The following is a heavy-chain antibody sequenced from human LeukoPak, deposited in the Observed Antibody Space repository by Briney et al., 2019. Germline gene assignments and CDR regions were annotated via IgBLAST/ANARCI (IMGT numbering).Heavy chain of an antibody. V-gene: IGHV4-39*07. J-gene: IGHJ5*02. Sequence: SETLSLTCTVSGASISSRSYYWGWIRQAPGKGLEWIGSIHYSGTTYYNPSLKSRVTISVDTSKNQFSLRLSSVTAADTAVYYCARDQRLYSGYDFWFDPWGQGTLVTVSS. CDR2: IHYSGTT. CDR3: ARDQRLYSGYDFWFDP. D-gene: IGHD5-12*01. CDR1: GASISSRSYY.